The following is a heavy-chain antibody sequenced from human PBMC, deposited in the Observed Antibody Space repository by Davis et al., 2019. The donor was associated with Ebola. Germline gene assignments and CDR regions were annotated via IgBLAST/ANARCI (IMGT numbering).Heavy chain of an antibody. D-gene: IGHD6-19*01. V-gene: IGHV3-15*01. CDR1: GFTFSNAW. Sequence: GESLKISCAASGFTFSNAWMSWVRQAPGKGLEWVGRIKSKTDGGTTDYAAPVKGRFTISRDDSKNTLYLQMNSLKIEDTAVYYCTTAGGAVAGGYWGQGTLVTVSS. CDR3: TTAGGAVAGGY. CDR2: IKSKTDGGTT. J-gene: IGHJ4*02.